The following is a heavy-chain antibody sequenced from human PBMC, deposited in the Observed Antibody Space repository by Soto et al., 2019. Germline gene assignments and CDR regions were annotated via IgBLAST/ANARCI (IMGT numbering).Heavy chain of an antibody. J-gene: IGHJ6*02. Sequence: GGSLRLSCAASGFTFSSYAMSWVRQAPGKGLVWVSVISGSGDSTYYAGSVRGRFTISRDNSKNTLYLQMNSLRAEDTAVYYCAKDRDGAAAGPTKFYGMDVWGQGTTVTVSS. CDR2: ISGSGDST. CDR1: GFTFSSYA. V-gene: IGHV3-23*01. D-gene: IGHD6-13*01. CDR3: AKDRDGAAAGPTKFYGMDV.